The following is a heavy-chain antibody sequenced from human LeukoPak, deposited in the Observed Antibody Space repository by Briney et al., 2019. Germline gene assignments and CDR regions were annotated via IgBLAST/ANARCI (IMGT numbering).Heavy chain of an antibody. V-gene: IGHV3-21*01. J-gene: IGHJ4*02. CDR1: GFTFSSYS. CDR3: ARAPRGYMNPRPSDF. Sequence: GTSLRLSCAASGFTFSSYSMNWFRQAPGKGLEWVSFISSSSVYIYYAASVKGRFTISRDNADNSLYLLMDGLTTDDTAVYYCARAPRGYMNPRPSDFWGQGTLVTVSS. D-gene: IGHD6-13*01. CDR2: ISSSSVYI.